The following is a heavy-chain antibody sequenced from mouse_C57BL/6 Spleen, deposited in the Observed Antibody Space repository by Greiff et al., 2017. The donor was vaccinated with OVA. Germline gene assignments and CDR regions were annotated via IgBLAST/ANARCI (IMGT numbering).Heavy chain of an antibody. D-gene: IGHD2-5*01. Sequence: EVQLQQSGPELVKPGASVKISCKASGYTFTDYYMNWVKQSHGKSLEWIGDINPNNGGTSYNQKFKGKATLTVDKSSSTAYMELRSLTSEDSAVYYCARGSNYVGWYFDVWGTGTTVTVSS. CDR2: INPNNGGT. V-gene: IGHV1-26*01. CDR1: GYTFTDYY. CDR3: ARGSNYVGWYFDV. J-gene: IGHJ1*03.